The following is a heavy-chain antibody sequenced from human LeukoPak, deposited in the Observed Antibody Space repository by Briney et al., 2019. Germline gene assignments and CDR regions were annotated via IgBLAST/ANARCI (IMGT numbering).Heavy chain of an antibody. Sequence: GGSLRLSCAASGFTFSSYWMSWVRQAPGKGLEWVANIKQDGSEKYYVDSVKGRFTISRDNAKNSLYLQMNSLRAEDTAVYYCARSSGYSYGYPFDYWGQGTLVTVSS. V-gene: IGHV3-7*03. D-gene: IGHD5-18*01. CDR3: ARSSGYSYGYPFDY. CDR2: IKQDGSEK. J-gene: IGHJ4*02. CDR1: GFTFSSYW.